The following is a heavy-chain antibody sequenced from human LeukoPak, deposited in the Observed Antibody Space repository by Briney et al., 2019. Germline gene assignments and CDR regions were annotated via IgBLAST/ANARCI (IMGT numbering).Heavy chain of an antibody. J-gene: IGHJ4*02. Sequence: SETLSLTCTVSGDSISSYYWSWIRQPPEKGLGWIGYIYHSGSTNYNPSLKSRVTISADTSKDQFSLKLASVTAADTAVYYCATGYSSTWYYFDYWGQGTLVTVSS. V-gene: IGHV4-59*01. CDR2: IYHSGST. D-gene: IGHD6-13*01. CDR1: GDSISSYY. CDR3: ATGYSSTWYYFDY.